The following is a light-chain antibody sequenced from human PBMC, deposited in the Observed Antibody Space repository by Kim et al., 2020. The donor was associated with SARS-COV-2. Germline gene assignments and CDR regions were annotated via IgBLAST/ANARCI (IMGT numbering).Light chain of an antibody. J-gene: IGKJ2*01. CDR2: AAS. CDR1: QDISTF. Sequence: DIQLTQSPSTLSAFVGDRVTITCRASQDISTFLAWYQQKPGKAPKLLIYAASTLQSGVPSRFSGSGSGTEFTLTISNLQPEDFATYNCQQVRPYPHTFGQGTKLEI. V-gene: IGKV1-9*01. CDR3: QQVRPYPHT.